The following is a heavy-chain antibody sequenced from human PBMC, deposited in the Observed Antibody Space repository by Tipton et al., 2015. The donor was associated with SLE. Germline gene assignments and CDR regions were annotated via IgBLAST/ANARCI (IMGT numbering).Heavy chain of an antibody. Sequence: TLSLTCTVSGASISRHYWCWIRQPPGKGLEWIGNMFDNGNTNYSPSLKSRVTMSLDTSKNHFSLNLMSVTAGDTAIYYCAKGAGVYGGFADPWGQGILVTVSS. V-gene: IGHV4-59*11. CDR1: GASISRHY. CDR2: MFDNGNT. D-gene: IGHD4/OR15-4a*01. CDR3: AKGAGVYGGFADP. J-gene: IGHJ5*02.